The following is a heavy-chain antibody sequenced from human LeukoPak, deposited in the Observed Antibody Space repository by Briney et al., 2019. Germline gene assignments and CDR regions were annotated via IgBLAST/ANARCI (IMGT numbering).Heavy chain of an antibody. D-gene: IGHD5-18*01. CDR3: ARDLGYGYYFYYYLDV. J-gene: IGHJ6*03. CDR1: GGSISSYY. V-gene: IGHV4-4*07. CDR2: IHASGNT. Sequence: SETLSLTCTVSGGSISSYYWTWIRQPAGKGLEYLGRIHASGNTYYNPSLNSQVAISIDTSKNQFSLKVSSVAAADTAVYYCARDLGYGYYFYYYLDVWGKGTTVTVSS.